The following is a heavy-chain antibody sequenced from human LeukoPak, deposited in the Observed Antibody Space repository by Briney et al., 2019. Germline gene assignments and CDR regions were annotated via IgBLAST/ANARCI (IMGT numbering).Heavy chain of an antibody. CDR3: ARGYNYGYSDY. Sequence: PSETLSLTCVVSGGSISSSSYYWGWIRQPPGKGLEWIGSIFYSGSTYYNPSLKSRVTLSVDTSKNQFSLKLSSVTAADTAIYYCARGYNYGYSDYWAQGTLVTVSS. CDR2: IFYSGST. V-gene: IGHV4-39*07. J-gene: IGHJ4*02. D-gene: IGHD5-18*01. CDR1: GGSISSSSYY.